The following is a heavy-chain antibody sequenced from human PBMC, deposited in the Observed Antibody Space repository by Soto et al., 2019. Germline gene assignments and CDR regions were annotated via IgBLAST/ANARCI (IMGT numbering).Heavy chain of an antibody. CDR3: ARHRPHSGSYGLTGDAFAI. CDR1: GCSFTNYW. V-gene: IGHV5-51*01. J-gene: IGHJ3*02. Sequence: GESRKISGEGSGCSFTNYWIGWVRQMPGKGLEWMGIIYPDDSETRYSPSFQGQVTISVDKSISTAYLQWSSLKASDIAMYYCARHRPHSGSYGLTGDAFAIWGQGTKVTVSS. CDR2: IYPDDSET. D-gene: IGHD1-26*01.